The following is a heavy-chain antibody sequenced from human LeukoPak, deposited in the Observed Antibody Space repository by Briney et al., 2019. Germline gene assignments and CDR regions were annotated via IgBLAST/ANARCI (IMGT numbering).Heavy chain of an antibody. CDR3: ARGYSGWYGYYMDV. J-gene: IGHJ6*03. D-gene: IGHD6-19*01. Sequence: ASVKVSFKASGYTFTSYDINWVRQATGQGLEWMGWMNPNSGNTGYAQKFQGRVTITRNTSISTAYMELSSLRSEDTAVYYCARGYSGWYGYYMDVWGKGTTVTVSS. V-gene: IGHV1-8*03. CDR1: GYTFTSYD. CDR2: MNPNSGNT.